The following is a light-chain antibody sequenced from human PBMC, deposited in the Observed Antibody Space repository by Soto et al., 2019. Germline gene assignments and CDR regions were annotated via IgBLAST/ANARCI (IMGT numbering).Light chain of an antibody. J-gene: IGLJ2*01. Sequence: QSALTQPASVSGSPGQSITISCTGTSSDVGGYNYVSWYQQHPDKAPKVMIYDVSNRPSGVSNRFSGSKSGNTASLTISGLQAEDEADYYCSSYTSSNTLVVFGGGTKLTVL. CDR2: DVS. CDR1: SSDVGGYNY. V-gene: IGLV2-14*03. CDR3: SSYTSSNTLVV.